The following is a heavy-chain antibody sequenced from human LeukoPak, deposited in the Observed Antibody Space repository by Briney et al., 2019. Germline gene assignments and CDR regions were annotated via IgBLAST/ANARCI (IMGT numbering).Heavy chain of an antibody. J-gene: IGHJ4*02. Sequence: PSETLSLTCAVYGGSFSGYYWSWIRQPPGKGLEWIGEINHSGGTNYNPSLKSRVTISVDTSKNQFSLKLSSVTAADTAVYYCARGFYGYYYDSSGSNYFDYWGQGTLVTVSS. D-gene: IGHD3-22*01. CDR1: GGSFSGYY. CDR3: ARGFYGYYYDSSGSNYFDY. V-gene: IGHV4-34*01. CDR2: INHSGGT.